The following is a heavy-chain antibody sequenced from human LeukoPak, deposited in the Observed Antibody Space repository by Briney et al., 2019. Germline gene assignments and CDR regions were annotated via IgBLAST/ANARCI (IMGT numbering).Heavy chain of an antibody. D-gene: IGHD5-18*01. CDR3: ASRRGYSLVWFDP. CDR2: IYSGGST. J-gene: IGHJ5*02. V-gene: IGHV3-66*01. Sequence: GGSLRLSCAASGFTVSSNYMSWVRQAPGKGLEWVSVIYSGGSTYYADSVKGRFTISRDNSKNTLYLQMNSLRAEDTAVYYCASRRGYSLVWFDPWGQGTLVTVSS. CDR1: GFTVSSNY.